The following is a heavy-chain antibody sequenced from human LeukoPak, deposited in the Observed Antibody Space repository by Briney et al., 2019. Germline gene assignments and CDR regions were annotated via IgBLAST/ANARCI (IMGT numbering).Heavy chain of an antibody. CDR1: GYTFNGYY. D-gene: IGHD2-2*01. V-gene: IGHV1-2*02. Sequence: ASVKVSCKASGYTFNGYYMHWVRQAPGQGLEWMGWINPNSGGTDYAQKFQGRVTMTRDTSTSTAYMELSRLRSDDTAVYDCARNTAIVVVPAADYWGQGTLVTVFS. CDR2: INPNSGGT. CDR3: ARNTAIVVVPAADY. J-gene: IGHJ4*02.